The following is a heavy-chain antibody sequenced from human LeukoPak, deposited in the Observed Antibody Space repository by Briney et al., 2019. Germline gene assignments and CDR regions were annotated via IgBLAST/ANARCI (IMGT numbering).Heavy chain of an antibody. D-gene: IGHD3-22*01. CDR2: IWYDGSNK. J-gene: IGHJ4*02. CDR3: TRDRSSVYFDY. Sequence: PGRSLRLSCEASGFTFKNHGMHWVRQAPGKGLEWVAVIWYDGSNKYYADSVKGRLTISRDNSKNTLYLQMNSLRAEDTAVYYCTRDRSSVYFDYWGQGTLVIVSS. V-gene: IGHV3-33*01. CDR1: GFTFKNHG.